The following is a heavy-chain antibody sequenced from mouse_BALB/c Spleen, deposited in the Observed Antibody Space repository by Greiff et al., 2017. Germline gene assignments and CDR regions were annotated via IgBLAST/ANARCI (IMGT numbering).Heavy chain of an antibody. D-gene: IGHD3-1*01. CDR3: ARDRVAYAMDY. CDR2: INSNGGST. Sequence: EVKLMESGGGLVQPGGSLKLSCAASGFTFSSYGMSWVRQTPDKRLELVATINSNGGSTYYPDSVKGRFTISRDNAKNTLYLQMSSLKSEDTAMYYCARDRVAYAMDYWGQGTSVTVSS. CDR1: GFTFSSYG. V-gene: IGHV5-6-3*01. J-gene: IGHJ4*01.